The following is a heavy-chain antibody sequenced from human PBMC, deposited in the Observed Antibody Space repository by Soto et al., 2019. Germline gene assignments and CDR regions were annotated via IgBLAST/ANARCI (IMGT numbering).Heavy chain of an antibody. V-gene: IGHV1-2*04. Sequence: GASVKVSCKVSGYTSTGYYMHWVRQAPGQGLEWMGWINPNSGGTNYAQKFQGWVTVTRDTSISTAYMELSRLRSDDTAVYYCARGRVVVPAAIVGYYYYGMDVWGQGTTVTVSS. CDR3: ARGRVVVPAAIVGYYYYGMDV. CDR2: INPNSGGT. CDR1: GYTSTGYY. J-gene: IGHJ6*02. D-gene: IGHD2-2*02.